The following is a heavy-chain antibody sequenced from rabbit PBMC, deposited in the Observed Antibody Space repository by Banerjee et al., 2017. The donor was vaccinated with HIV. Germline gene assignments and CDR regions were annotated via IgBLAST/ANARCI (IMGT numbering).Heavy chain of an antibody. CDR1: GFSFSSRFY. V-gene: IGHV1S40*01. CDR3: ARDTGTSFSTYGMDL. CDR2: IDSGGSADT. Sequence: QSLEESGGDLVKPGASLTLTCTASGFSFSSRFYMCWVRQAPGKGLEWIACIDSGGSADTYYANWAKGRFTISKTSSTTVTLQMTSLTAADTATYFCARDTGTSFSTYGMDLWGPGTLVTVS. J-gene: IGHJ6*01. D-gene: IGHD8-1*01.